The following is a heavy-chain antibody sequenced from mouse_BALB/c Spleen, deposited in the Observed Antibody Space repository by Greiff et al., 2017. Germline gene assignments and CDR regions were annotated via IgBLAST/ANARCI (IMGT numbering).Heavy chain of an antibody. Sequence: EVKLLESGGGLVQPGGSLKLSCAASGFAFSRYWMSWVRQAPGKGLEWIGEINPDSSTINYTPSLKDKFIISRDNAKNTLYLQMSKVRSEDTALYYCARSFHYYGSSYWYFDVWGAGTTVTVSS. CDR2: INPDSSTI. D-gene: IGHD1-1*01. CDR3: ARSFHYYGSSYWYFDV. V-gene: IGHV4-1*02. J-gene: IGHJ1*01. CDR1: GFAFSRYW.